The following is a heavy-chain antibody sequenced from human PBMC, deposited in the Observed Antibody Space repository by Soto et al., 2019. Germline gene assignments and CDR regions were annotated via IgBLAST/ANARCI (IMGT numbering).Heavy chain of an antibody. Sequence: ASVKVSCKASGYTFTKYAMHWVRQAPGPRLKWMGWINAGNGNTKYSQKFQGRVTITRDTSASTAYLELSSLRSEDTAVYYCARSSLQIYESMIDYWGQGTLVTVSS. CDR3: ARSSLQIYESMIDY. D-gene: IGHD3-3*01. J-gene: IGHJ4*02. CDR1: GYTFTKYA. V-gene: IGHV1-3*01. CDR2: INAGNGNT.